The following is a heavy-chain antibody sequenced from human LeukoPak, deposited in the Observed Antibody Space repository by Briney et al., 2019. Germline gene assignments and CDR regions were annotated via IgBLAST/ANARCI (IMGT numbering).Heavy chain of an antibody. V-gene: IGHV3-48*03. J-gene: IGHJ5*02. Sequence: GGSLRLSCAASGFTFSNYETSWVRQAPGKGLEWISYISHTGRTIYYADSVKGRFSISRDDAKSSVFLQVNSLRDEDTAIYYCAISASGNLFGSWGQGTPVTVSS. D-gene: IGHD4-23*01. CDR1: GFTFSNYE. CDR2: ISHTGRTI. CDR3: AISASGNLFGS.